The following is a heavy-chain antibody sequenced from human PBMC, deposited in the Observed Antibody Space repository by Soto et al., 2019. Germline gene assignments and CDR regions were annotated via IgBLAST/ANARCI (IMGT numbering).Heavy chain of an antibody. Sequence: SETLSLTCTVSGGSISTYSWSWIRQPPGKGLEWIGYIYHSGSTYYNPSLKSRVTISVDRSKNQFSLKLSSVTAADTAVYYCARVPSPWGQGTLVTVSS. V-gene: IGHV4-30-2*01. CDR3: ARVPSP. CDR1: GGSISTYS. CDR2: IYHSGST. J-gene: IGHJ5*02.